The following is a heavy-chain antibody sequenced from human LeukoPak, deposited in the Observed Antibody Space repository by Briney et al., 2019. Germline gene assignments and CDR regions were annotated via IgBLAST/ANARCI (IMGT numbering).Heavy chain of an antibody. CDR3: ARVGSGYPKNWFDP. J-gene: IGHJ5*02. CDR1: GGSISSYY. Sequence: PSETLSLTCTVSGGSISSYYWSWIRQPAGKGLEWIGRIYTSGSTNYNPSLKSRVTMSADTSKNQFSLKLSSVTAADTAVYYCARVGSGYPKNWFDPWGQGTLVTVSS. V-gene: IGHV4-4*07. CDR2: IYTSGST. D-gene: IGHD3-3*01.